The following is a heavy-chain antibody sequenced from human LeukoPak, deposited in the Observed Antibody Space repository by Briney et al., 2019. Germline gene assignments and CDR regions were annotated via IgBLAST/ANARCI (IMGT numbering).Heavy chain of an antibody. J-gene: IGHJ4*02. CDR2: IYYSGST. D-gene: IGHD1-14*01. CDR3: ARVALRTNYYFDY. CDR1: GGSISSSSYY. Sequence: SKTLSLTCTVSGGSISSSSYYWGWIRQPPGQGLEWIGSIYYSGSTYYNPSLKSRVTISVDTSKNQFSLKLSSVTAADTAVYYCARVALRTNYYFDYWGQGTLVTVSS. V-gene: IGHV4-39*07.